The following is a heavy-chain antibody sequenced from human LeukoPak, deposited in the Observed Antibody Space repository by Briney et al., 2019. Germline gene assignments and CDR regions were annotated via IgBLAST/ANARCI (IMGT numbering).Heavy chain of an antibody. Sequence: GGSLRLSCAASGFSFSNYWMSWVRQAPGKGLEWVAHMNQDGSEMSYLDSVKGRFTISRDNSKNTLYLQMNSLRAEDTALYYCAKDRRGWATEYYFDYWGQGTLVTVSS. V-gene: IGHV3-7*03. D-gene: IGHD3-10*01. J-gene: IGHJ4*02. CDR2: MNQDGSEM. CDR1: GFSFSNYW. CDR3: AKDRRGWATEYYFDY.